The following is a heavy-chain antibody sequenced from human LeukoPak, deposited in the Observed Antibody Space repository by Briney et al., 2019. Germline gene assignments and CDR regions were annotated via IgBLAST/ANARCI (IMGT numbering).Heavy chain of an antibody. CDR1: GFTFSSYS. CDR2: ISGSGDVM. CDR3: ARGEMSAMLDY. J-gene: IGHJ4*02. Sequence: GGSLRLSCAASGFTFSSYSMNWVRQAPGKGLEWISYISGSGDVMYYADSVKGRFTISRDNAKKSLYLQMSSLRAEDTAVYYCARGEMSAMLDYWGQGTLVTVSS. V-gene: IGHV3-21*05. D-gene: IGHD2-2*01.